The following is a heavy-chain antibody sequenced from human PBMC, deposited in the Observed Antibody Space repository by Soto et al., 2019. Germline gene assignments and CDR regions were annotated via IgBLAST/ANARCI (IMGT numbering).Heavy chain of an antibody. D-gene: IGHD4-17*01. CDR3: ARGQGDRYGDYALDY. Sequence: SETLSLTCAVYGGSFSGYYWSWIRQPPGKGLEWIGEINHSGSTNYNPSLKSRVTISVDTSKNQFSLKLSSVTAADTAVYYCARGQGDRYGDYALDYWGQGTLVTVFS. CDR2: INHSGST. CDR1: GGSFSGYY. V-gene: IGHV4-34*01. J-gene: IGHJ4*02.